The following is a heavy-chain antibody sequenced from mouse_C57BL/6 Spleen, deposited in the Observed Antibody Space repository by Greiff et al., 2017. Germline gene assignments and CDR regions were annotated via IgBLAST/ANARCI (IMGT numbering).Heavy chain of an antibody. CDR3: ARSPGYDGYFDY. CDR2: INPYNGGT. V-gene: IGHV1-19*01. Sequence: EVQVVESGPVLVKPGASVKMSCKASGYTFTDYYMNWVKQSHGKSLEWIGVINPYNGGTSYNQKLKGKATLTVDKSSSTAYMELNSLTSEDSAVYYCARSPGYDGYFDYWGQGTTLTVSS. CDR1: GYTFTDYY. D-gene: IGHD2-2*01. J-gene: IGHJ2*01.